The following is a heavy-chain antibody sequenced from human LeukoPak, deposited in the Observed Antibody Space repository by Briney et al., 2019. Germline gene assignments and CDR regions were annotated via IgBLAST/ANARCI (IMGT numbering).Heavy chain of an antibody. CDR2: ISGNGGST. V-gene: IGHV3-23*01. J-gene: IGHJ1*01. Sequence: GGSLRLSCAASGFTFSNCPLSWVRQAPGKGLFWVSSISGNGGSTYYADSVKGRFTISRDNSKNTLYLQMNSLRAEDTAVYYCAKEATWAVEAPYFQHWGRGILVTVSS. CDR3: AKEATWAVEAPYFQH. D-gene: IGHD6-19*01. CDR1: GFTFSNCP.